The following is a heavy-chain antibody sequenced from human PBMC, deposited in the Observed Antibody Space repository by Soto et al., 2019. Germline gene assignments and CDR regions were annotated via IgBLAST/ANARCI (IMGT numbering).Heavy chain of an antibody. V-gene: IGHV4-31*03. CDR2: IYYSGST. J-gene: IGHJ5*02. CDR1: GGSISSGGYY. D-gene: IGHD2-2*01. CDR3: AGATLGYCSSTSCYSYWFDP. Sequence: PSETLSLTCTVSGGSISSGGYYWSWIRQHPGKGLEWIGYIYYSGSTYYNPSLKNRVNISVDTSKNQISLKLSSVTAADTAVYYCAGATLGYCSSTSCYSYWFDPWGQGTLVTVSS.